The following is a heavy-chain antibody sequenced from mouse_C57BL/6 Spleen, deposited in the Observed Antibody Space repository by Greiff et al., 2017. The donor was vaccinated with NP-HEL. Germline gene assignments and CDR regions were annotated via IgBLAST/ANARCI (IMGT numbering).Heavy chain of an antibody. CDR2: IYPGDGDT. J-gene: IGHJ3*01. CDR1: GYAFSSYW. V-gene: IGHV1-80*01. D-gene: IGHD2-10*01. CDR3: ARSPPYYGNYVYAWFAY. Sequence: QVQLKESGAELVKPGASVKISCKASGYAFSSYWMNWVKQRPGKGLEWIGQIYPGDGDTNYNGKFKGKATLTADKSSSTAYMQLSSLTSEDSAVYFCARSPPYYGNYVYAWFAYWGQGTLVTVSA.